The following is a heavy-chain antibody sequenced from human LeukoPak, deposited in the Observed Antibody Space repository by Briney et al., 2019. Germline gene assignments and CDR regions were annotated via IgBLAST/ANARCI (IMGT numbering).Heavy chain of an antibody. J-gene: IGHJ6*02. D-gene: IGHD5-12*01. Sequence: PGGSLRLSCAASGFTFSSYRMHWVRQAPGRGLEWVAVISYDGSNKYYADSVKGRFTISRDNSKNTLYLQMNSLRAEDTAVYYCARDQIIVGTILDYYYGMDVWGQGTTVTVSS. CDR1: GFTFSSYR. CDR3: ARDQIIVGTILDYYYGMDV. V-gene: IGHV3-30-3*01. CDR2: ISYDGSNK.